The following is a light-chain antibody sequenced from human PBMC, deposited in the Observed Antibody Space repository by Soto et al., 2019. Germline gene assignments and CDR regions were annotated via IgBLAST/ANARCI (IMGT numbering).Light chain of an antibody. J-gene: IGLJ1*01. V-gene: IGLV1-40*01. Sequence: QSVLTQPPSVSGAPGQRVTISCSGSSSNIGAGYDAHWYQQLPGAAPKLLIFDNTNRPSGVPDRFSGSKSGNTATLTVSGLQAEDEADYYCSSYAGSWGYAFGTGTKVTVL. CDR1: SSNIGAGYD. CDR2: DNT. CDR3: SSYAGSWGYA.